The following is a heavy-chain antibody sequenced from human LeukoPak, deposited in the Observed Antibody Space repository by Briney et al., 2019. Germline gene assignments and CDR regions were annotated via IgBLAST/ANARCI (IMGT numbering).Heavy chain of an antibody. CDR3: ARGEWYGSGLYYYYMDV. Sequence: SETLSLTCAVYGGSFSGYYWSWIRQPPGKGLEWIGEINHSGSTNYNPSLKSRVTISVDTSKNQFSLKLSSVTAADTAVYYCARGEWYGSGLYYYYMDVWGKGTTVTVSS. CDR1: GGSFSGYY. D-gene: IGHD3-10*01. V-gene: IGHV4-34*01. CDR2: INHSGST. J-gene: IGHJ6*03.